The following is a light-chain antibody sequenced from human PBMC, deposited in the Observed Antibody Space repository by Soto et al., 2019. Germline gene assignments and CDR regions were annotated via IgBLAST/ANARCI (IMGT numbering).Light chain of an antibody. CDR2: EVS. Sequence: QSALTQPASVSASPGQSITISCTGTSSDVGGYNYVAWYQQHPGKAPKLMLYEVSNRPSGVSNRFSGSKSGNTASLTISGLQAEDEADYYCSSYASSCTYVFGTGTKVTVL. J-gene: IGLJ1*01. CDR3: SSYASSCTYV. V-gene: IGLV2-14*01. CDR1: SSDVGGYNY.